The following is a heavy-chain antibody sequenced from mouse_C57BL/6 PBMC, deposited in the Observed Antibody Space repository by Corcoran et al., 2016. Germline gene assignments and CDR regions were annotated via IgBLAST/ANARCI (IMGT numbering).Heavy chain of an antibody. J-gene: IGHJ2*01. CDR3: AREAHYYGSSYDY. D-gene: IGHD1-1*01. CDR1: GYSITSGYY. Sequence: DVQLQESGPGLVKPSQSLSLTCSVTGYSITSGYYWNWIRQFPGNKLEWMGYISYDGSNNYNPSLKNRISITRDTSKNQFFLKLNSVTTEDTATYYCAREAHYYGSSYDYWGQGTTLTVSS. V-gene: IGHV3-6*01. CDR2: ISYDGSN.